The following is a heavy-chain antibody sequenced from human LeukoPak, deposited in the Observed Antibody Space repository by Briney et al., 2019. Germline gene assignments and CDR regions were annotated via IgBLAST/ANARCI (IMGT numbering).Heavy chain of an antibody. CDR2: ISYDGSNK. J-gene: IGHJ3*02. CDR3: ARELADIVVVVAATNAFDI. Sequence: GGSLRLSCAASGFTFRSYWMTWVRQAPGKGLEWVAVISYDGSNKYYADSAKGRFTISRDNSKNTLYLQMNSLRAEDTAVYYCARELADIVVVVAATNAFDIWGQGTMVTVSS. D-gene: IGHD2-15*01. V-gene: IGHV3-30*03. CDR1: GFTFRSYW.